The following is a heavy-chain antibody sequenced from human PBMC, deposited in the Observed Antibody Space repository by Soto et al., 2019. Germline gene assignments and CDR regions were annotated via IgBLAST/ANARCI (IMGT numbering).Heavy chain of an antibody. CDR2: ISSSSSYI. CDR1: GFTFSSYS. J-gene: IGHJ6*02. V-gene: IGHV3-21*01. CDR3: ARDGDSSSWYHYYYGMDV. D-gene: IGHD6-13*01. Sequence: EVQLVESGGGLVKPGGSLRLSCAASGFTFSSYSMNWVRRAPGKGLEWVSSISSSSSYIYYADSVKGRFTISRDNAKNSLYLQMNSLRAEDTAVYYCARDGDSSSWYHYYYGMDVWGQGTTVTVSS.